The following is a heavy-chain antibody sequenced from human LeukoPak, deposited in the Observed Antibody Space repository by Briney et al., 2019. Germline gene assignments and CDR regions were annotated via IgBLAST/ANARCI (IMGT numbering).Heavy chain of an antibody. CDR1: GFTFSSYS. V-gene: IGHV3-21*01. CDR3: ARVGITMVRGVKHMDV. CDR2: ISSSSSYI. J-gene: IGHJ6*03. Sequence: GGSLRLSCAASGFTFSSYSMNWVRQAPGKGLEWVSSISSSSSYIYYADSVKGRFTISRDNAKNSLYLQMNSLRAEDTAVYYCARVGITMVRGVKHMDVWGKGTTVTVSS. D-gene: IGHD3-10*01.